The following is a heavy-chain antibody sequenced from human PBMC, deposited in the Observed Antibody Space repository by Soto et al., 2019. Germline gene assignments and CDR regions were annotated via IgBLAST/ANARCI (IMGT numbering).Heavy chain of an antibody. V-gene: IGHV1-69*13. Sequence: GASVKVSCKASGGTFSSYAISWGRQAPGQGLEWMGGIIPIFGTANYAQKFQGRVTITADGSTSTAYMELSSLRSEDTAVYYCARVWSGYMAHWFDPWGQGTLVTVSS. CDR3: ARVWSGYMAHWFDP. D-gene: IGHD3-3*01. J-gene: IGHJ5*02. CDR2: IIPIFGTA. CDR1: GGTFSSYA.